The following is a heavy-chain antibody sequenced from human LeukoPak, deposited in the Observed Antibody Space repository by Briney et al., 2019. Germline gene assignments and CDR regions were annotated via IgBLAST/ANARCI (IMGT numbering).Heavy chain of an antibody. CDR1: GGSISSYY. D-gene: IGHD6-19*01. Sequence: PSETLSLTCTVSGGSISSYYWSWIRQPPGKGLEWIGYIYYSGSTNYNPSLKSRVTISVDTSKNQFSLKLSSVTAADTAVYYCARAQRAVAGLFDYWGQGTLVTVSS. CDR2: IYYSGST. CDR3: ARAQRAVAGLFDY. J-gene: IGHJ4*02. V-gene: IGHV4-59*01.